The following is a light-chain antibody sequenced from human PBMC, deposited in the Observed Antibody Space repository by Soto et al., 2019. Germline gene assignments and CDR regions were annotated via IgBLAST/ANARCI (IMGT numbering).Light chain of an antibody. CDR2: RTP. CDR1: QNISTY. J-gene: IGKJ4*01. CDR3: QHTYITIS. V-gene: IGKV1-39*01. Sequence: DIQVTQSPSSLSASVGDRVTISCRASQNISTYLHWFQQRPGGAPKLLISRTPNLEIAVPSRFGGSGSGTDFTLTISDLQAEDSASYYCQHTYITISFGGGTKVE.